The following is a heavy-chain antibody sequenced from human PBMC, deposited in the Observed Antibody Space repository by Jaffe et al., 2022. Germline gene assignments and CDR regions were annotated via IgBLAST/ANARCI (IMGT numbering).Heavy chain of an antibody. V-gene: IGHV1-46*01. CDR3: ARNNHDPMTTVTTWGWFDP. J-gene: IGHJ5*02. Sequence: QVQLVQSGAEVKKPGASVKVSCKASGYTFTSYYMHWVRQAPGQGLEWMGIINPSGGSTSYAQKFQGRVTMTRDTSTSTVYMELSSLRSEDTAVYYCARNNHDPMTTVTTWGWFDPWGQGTLVTVSS. CDR1: GYTFTSYY. CDR2: INPSGGST. D-gene: IGHD4-17*01.